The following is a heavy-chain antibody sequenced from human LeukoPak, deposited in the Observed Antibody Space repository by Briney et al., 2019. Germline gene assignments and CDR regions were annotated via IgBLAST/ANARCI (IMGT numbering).Heavy chain of an antibody. CDR3: ARHARNVYNPIDY. Sequence: PSETLSLTCTVSGGSISSYYWTWIRQPPGRGLDWIGYICYSGSTNYNPSLKSRVVISIDASKNEFSLKLSSVTAADTAIYYCARHARNVYNPIDYWGQGTLVTVSS. V-gene: IGHV4-59*08. D-gene: IGHD5-24*01. CDR1: GGSISSYY. CDR2: ICYSGST. J-gene: IGHJ4*02.